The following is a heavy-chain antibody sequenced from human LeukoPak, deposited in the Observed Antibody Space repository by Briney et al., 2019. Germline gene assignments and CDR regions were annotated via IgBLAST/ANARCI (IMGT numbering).Heavy chain of an antibody. D-gene: IGHD6-19*01. CDR1: GFTFSSYA. Sequence: PGGSLRLSCAASGFTFSSYAMSWVRQAPGKGLEWLSAISGSGGTTHYADSVKGQFTISRDNSKNTLYLQMDSLRAEDMALYYCARRRDGSGGKDFDYWGQGTLVSVSS. CDR3: ARRRDGSGGKDFDY. J-gene: IGHJ4*02. CDR2: ISGSGGTT. V-gene: IGHV3-23*01.